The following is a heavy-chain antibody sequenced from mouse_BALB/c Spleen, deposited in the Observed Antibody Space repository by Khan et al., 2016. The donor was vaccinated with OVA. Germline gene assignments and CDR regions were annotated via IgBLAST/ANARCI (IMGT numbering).Heavy chain of an antibody. V-gene: IGHV3-1*02. CDR2: ISSSGST. Sequence: VQLKESGPGLVKPSQSLSLTCTVTGYSITSGYGWHWIRQFPGNKLEWMGYISSSGSTNYHPSLKRRISITRDTSKNQFFLQLNSVTTEDTATYYCARTARIKYWGQGTTLTVSS. J-gene: IGHJ2*01. CDR3: ARTARIKY. CDR1: GYSITSGYG. D-gene: IGHD1-2*01.